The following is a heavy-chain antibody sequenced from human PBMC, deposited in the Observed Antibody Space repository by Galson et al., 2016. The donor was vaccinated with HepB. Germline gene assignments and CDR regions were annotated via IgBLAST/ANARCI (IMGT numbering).Heavy chain of an antibody. CDR1: GFNFNNYT. Sequence: SLRLSCAASGFNFNNYTMNWVRQAPGKRLEWISSISRRSTYIYYAESVQRRFTVSRDNTKNVVFLQMNDLRAEDTALYYCARARAGGYESYDYWGQGTLVTVSS. CDR2: ISRRSTYI. J-gene: IGHJ4*02. V-gene: IGHV3-21*06. CDR3: ARARAGGYESYDY. D-gene: IGHD5-12*01.